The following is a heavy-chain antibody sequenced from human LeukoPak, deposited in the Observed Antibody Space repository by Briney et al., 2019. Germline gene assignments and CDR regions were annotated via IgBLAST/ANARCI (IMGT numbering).Heavy chain of an antibody. J-gene: IGHJ6*03. CDR2: ISPSGDST. Sequence: WGSLRLSCAASAFTFSSYGMNWVRQAPGKGLEWVSAISPSGDSTSYADSVKGRFTISRDNSKSTLYLQMNNLRVEDTAVYYCARDPYSGTYGNTYYYYMDVWGKGTTVTISS. CDR1: AFTFSSYG. CDR3: ARDPYSGTYGNTYYYYMDV. D-gene: IGHD1-26*01. V-gene: IGHV3-23*01.